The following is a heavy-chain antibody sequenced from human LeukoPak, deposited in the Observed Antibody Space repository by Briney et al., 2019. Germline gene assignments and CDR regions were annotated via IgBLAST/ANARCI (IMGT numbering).Heavy chain of an antibody. CDR1: GASFSGYS. D-gene: IGHD6-25*01. J-gene: IGHJ5*02. V-gene: IGHV4-34*01. CDR2: VNRVGNT. CDR3: VRERVVSDYNWFDP. Sequence: SETLSLTCAVHGASFSGYSWSWVRQPPGKGLEWIGEVNRVGNTIYNPSLKSRVTISIDTSTTQFSLRLTSVTVADTAVYFCVRERVVSDYNWFDPWGQGTLVTVSS.